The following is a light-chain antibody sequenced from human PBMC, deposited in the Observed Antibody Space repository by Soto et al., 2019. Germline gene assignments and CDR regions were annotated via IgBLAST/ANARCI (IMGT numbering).Light chain of an antibody. Sequence: QSVLTQPPSVSGTPGQTVTLSCSGSSFNIGTYTVNWYQQLPGTAPRLLIYSNNQRPSGVPDRFSGSKSGTSASLAISGLQYADEGDYYCSTWHHSHVIFGGGTKLTVL. J-gene: IGLJ2*01. CDR2: SNN. V-gene: IGLV1-44*01. CDR3: STWHHSHVI. CDR1: SFNIGTYT.